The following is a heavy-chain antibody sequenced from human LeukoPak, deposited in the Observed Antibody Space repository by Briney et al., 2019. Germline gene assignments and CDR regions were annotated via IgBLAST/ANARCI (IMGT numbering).Heavy chain of an antibody. CDR2: IYSSGST. J-gene: IGHJ4*02. D-gene: IGHD6-6*01. Sequence: SETLSLTCTVSGDSMSSFYWRWVRQPPGEGLEWIGYIYSSGSTNYNPSLKSRVTISVDTSRRQFSLKLSSVTAADTAVYYCARRSSSGLLDYWGQGTLVTVSS. CDR3: ARRSSSGLLDY. CDR1: GDSMSSFY. V-gene: IGHV4-4*09.